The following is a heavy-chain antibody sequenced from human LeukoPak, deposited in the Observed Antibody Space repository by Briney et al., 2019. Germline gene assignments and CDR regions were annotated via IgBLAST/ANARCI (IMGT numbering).Heavy chain of an antibody. D-gene: IGHD3-10*01. CDR2: IYSGGST. CDR3: ARSNYGSGSYYSLRWFDP. Sequence: PGGSLRLSCAASGFTFSSNYMSWVRQAPGKGLEWDSVIYSGGSTYYSDSVKGRFTISRDNSNNTLYLQMNSLRAEDTAVYYCARSNYGSGSYYSLRWFDPWGQGTLVTVSS. V-gene: IGHV3-53*01. J-gene: IGHJ5*02. CDR1: GFTFSSNY.